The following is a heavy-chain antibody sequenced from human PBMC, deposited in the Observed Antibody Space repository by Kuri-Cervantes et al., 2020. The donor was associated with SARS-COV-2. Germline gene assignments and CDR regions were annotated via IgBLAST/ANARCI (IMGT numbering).Heavy chain of an antibody. J-gene: IGHJ5*02. CDR2: IYYSGST. Sequence: SETLSLTCTVSGGSVSSGGYYWSWIRQPPGKGLEWIGYIYYSGSTNYNSSLKSRVTISVDTSKNQFSLKLSSVTAADTAVYYCARDSGYCSGGSCSPAGWFDPWGQGTLVTVSS. V-gene: IGHV4-61*08. CDR3: ARDSGYCSGGSCSPAGWFDP. CDR1: GGSVSSGGYY. D-gene: IGHD2-15*01.